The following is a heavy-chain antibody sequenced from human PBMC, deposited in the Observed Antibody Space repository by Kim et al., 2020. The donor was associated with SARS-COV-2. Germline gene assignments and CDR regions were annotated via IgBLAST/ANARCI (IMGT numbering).Heavy chain of an antibody. CDR2: ISGSGDTT. J-gene: IGHJ4*02. CDR3: ANPRQPDY. D-gene: IGHD6-13*01. V-gene: IGHV3-23*01. Sequence: GGSLRLSCAASGFTFSNYGMSWVRQAPGKGLEWVSGISGSGDTTTYADSVKGRFTVSSDNSKNTLYLQMSSIRAEDTAIYYCANPRQPDYWGQGTLVPVSS. CDR1: GFTFSNYG.